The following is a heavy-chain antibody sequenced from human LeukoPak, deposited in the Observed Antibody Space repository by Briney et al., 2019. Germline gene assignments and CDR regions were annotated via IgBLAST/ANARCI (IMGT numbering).Heavy chain of an antibody. V-gene: IGHV4-59*12. CDR3: AREPSGG. Sequence: SETLSLTCTVSGGSIRSYYWSWIRQPPGKGLEWIGYMYYSGSTNYNPSLKSRVTISVDTSKSQVSLKLTSVTAADTAVYYCAREPSGGWGQGTLVTVSS. J-gene: IGHJ4*02. CDR1: GGSIRSYY. D-gene: IGHD3-10*01. CDR2: MYYSGST.